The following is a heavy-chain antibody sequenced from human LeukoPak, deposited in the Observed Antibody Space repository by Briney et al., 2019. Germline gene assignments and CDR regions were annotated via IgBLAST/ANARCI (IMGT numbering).Heavy chain of an antibody. CDR1: GFTFSSYS. D-gene: IGHD2-2*01. J-gene: IGHJ4*02. Sequence: GGSLRLSCAASGFTFSSYSMNWVRQAPGKGLEWVSSISSSSSYIYYADSVEGRFTISRDNAKNSLYLQMSSLRAEDTAVYYCARDRDIVVVPALDYWGQGTLVTVSS. V-gene: IGHV3-21*01. CDR2: ISSSSSYI. CDR3: ARDRDIVVVPALDY.